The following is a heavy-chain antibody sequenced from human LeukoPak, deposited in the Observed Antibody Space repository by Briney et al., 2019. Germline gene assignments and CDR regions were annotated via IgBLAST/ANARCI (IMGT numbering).Heavy chain of an antibody. D-gene: IGHD3-10*01. J-gene: IGHJ4*02. CDR3: AKDYGSRGDYFDY. V-gene: IGHV3-9*01. CDR2: ISWNSGSI. CDR1: GFTFDDYA. Sequence: PGRSLRLSCAASGFTFDDYAVHWVRQAPGKGLECVSGISWNSGSIGYADSVKGRFTISRDNAKNSLYLQMNSLRAEDTALYYCAKDYGSRGDYFDYWGQGTLVTVSS.